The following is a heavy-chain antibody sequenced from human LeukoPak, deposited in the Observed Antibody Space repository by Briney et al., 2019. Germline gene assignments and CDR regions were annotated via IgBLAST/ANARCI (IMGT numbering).Heavy chain of an antibody. CDR1: GGSISSSNW. Sequence: NSSGTLSLTCAVSGGSISSSNWWSWVRQPPGKGLEWIGEIYHSGSTNYNPSLKSRVTISVDKSKNQFSLKLSSVTAADTAVYYCARVSKVMEGMGFDHWGQGTLVTVSS. V-gene: IGHV4-4*02. J-gene: IGHJ5*02. D-gene: IGHD3-16*01. CDR2: IYHSGST. CDR3: ARVSKVMEGMGFDH.